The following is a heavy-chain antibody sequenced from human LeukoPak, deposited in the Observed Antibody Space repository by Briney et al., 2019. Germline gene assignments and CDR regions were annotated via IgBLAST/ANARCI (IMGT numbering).Heavy chain of an antibody. Sequence: ASVKVSCKAFGHTFTSYGISWVRQAPGQGLEWVGWISAYNGNTNYAQKLHARVTIITDTIPSTAYMELRSLRSDDTAVYYCARRSGWTLDYWGQGTLVTVS. J-gene: IGHJ4*02. CDR3: ARRSGWTLDY. V-gene: IGHV1-18*01. D-gene: IGHD6-19*01. CDR1: GHTFTSYG. CDR2: ISAYNGNT.